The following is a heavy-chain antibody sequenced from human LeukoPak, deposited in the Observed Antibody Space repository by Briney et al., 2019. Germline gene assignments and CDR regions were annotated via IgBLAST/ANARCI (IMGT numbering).Heavy chain of an antibody. CDR1: GYSFTSYV. Sequence: SVNVSCNASGYSFTSYVISWVRQAPGQGREGMGWISAYNGHTYYEQNLQGRLTMTTDTSTSTAYLELSRLRSDDTAVYYCARADYCSSTRCYTLPYYYGMDVWGQGTTVTVSS. CDR3: ARADYCSSTRCYTLPYYYGMDV. J-gene: IGHJ6*02. V-gene: IGHV1-18*01. CDR2: ISAYNGHT. D-gene: IGHD2-2*02.